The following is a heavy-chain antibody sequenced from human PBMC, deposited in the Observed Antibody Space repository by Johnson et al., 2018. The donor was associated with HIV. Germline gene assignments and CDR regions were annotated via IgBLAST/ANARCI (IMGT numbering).Heavy chain of an antibody. CDR3: ARDGGETVVGSGAFDI. CDR2: ISYDGSNK. V-gene: IGHV3-30*04. CDR1: GFTFSSYA. J-gene: IGHJ3*02. D-gene: IGHD4-23*01. Sequence: QVQLVESGGGVVQPGRSLRLSCAASGFTFSSYAMHWVRQAPGKGLEWVAFISYDGSNKYYADSVTGRFTISRDNSKNTLYLQMNSLRAEDTAVYYCARDGGETVVGSGAFDIWGQGTMVTVSS.